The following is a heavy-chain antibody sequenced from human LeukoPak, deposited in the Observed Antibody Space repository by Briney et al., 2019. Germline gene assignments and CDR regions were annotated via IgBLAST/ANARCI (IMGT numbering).Heavy chain of an antibody. D-gene: IGHD3-22*01. CDR3: ARATYDSSAVDAFDI. V-gene: IGHV3-11*01. Sequence: GSLRLSCAASGFTFRDYSMSWIRQAPGKGLEWVAYTNTAGNTIYYADSMKGRCTISRDNAKNSLYLQMNTLRAEDTAVYYCARATYDSSAVDAFDIWGQGTMVTVSP. CDR2: TNTAGNTI. J-gene: IGHJ3*02. CDR1: GFTFRDYS.